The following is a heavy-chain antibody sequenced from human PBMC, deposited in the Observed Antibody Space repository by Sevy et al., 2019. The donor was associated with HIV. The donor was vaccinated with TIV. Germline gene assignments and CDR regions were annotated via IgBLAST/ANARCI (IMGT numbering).Heavy chain of an antibody. CDR1: GFTFSTYA. J-gene: IGHJ4*02. Sequence: GGSLRLSCAASGFTFSTYAMTWVRQAPGKGLEWVSTITGSGGTTYYADSVKGRFTISRDNSRSTLFLQMNSLKADDTAVYYCTKDRGAAVAGTNFDSWGQGTLVTVSS. V-gene: IGHV3-23*01. CDR2: ITGSGGTT. CDR3: TKDRGAAVAGTNFDS. D-gene: IGHD6-19*01.